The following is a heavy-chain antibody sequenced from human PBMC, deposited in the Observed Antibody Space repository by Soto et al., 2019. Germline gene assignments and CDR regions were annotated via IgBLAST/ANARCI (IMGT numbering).Heavy chain of an antibody. CDR1: GGSVSSGSYH. J-gene: IGHJ5*02. CDR2: IYHSGRT. V-gene: IGHV4-61*01. D-gene: IGHD6-19*01. Sequence: QVQLQESGPGLVKPSETLSLTCTVSGGSVSSGSYHWGWIRQPPGKGLEGIGYIYHSGRTNYNPSPKSRVTISVDTSKNQFSLSLTSVTAADTAVYYCARLSAAWFDPWGQGTLVTVAS. CDR3: ARLSAAWFDP.